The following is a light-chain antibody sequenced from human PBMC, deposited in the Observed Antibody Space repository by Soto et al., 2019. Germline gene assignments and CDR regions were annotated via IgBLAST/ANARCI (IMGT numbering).Light chain of an antibody. Sequence: DIQMSHSPSSLSASVGDRVTITCRASQSISRYLNWYQQKPGKAPKILIYAASSLQSGVPSRFSGSGSGTDGTITISSLKKEDVSTYDCQQSYSTPQTFGQGTKVDIK. CDR3: QQSYSTPQT. CDR1: QSISRY. CDR2: AAS. V-gene: IGKV1-39*01. J-gene: IGKJ1*01.